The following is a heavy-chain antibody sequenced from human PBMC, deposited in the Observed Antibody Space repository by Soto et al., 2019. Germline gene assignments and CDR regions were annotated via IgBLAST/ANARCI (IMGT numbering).Heavy chain of an antibody. CDR2: IYYSGRT. J-gene: IGHJ4*02. CDR3: ARQRTTVVTQAYFDH. D-gene: IGHD2-21*02. V-gene: IGHV4-39*01. Sequence: SETLSLTCIASGESISSSSYYWGWIRQPPGKGLEWIGSIYYSGRTYYNPSFKSRVTISIDTSKNQFSLKLSSVTATDTAVYYCARQRTTVVTQAYFDHWGQGALVSVSS. CDR1: GESISSSSYY.